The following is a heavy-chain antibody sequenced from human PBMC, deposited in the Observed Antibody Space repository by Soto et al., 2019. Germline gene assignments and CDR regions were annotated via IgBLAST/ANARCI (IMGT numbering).Heavy chain of an antibody. CDR2: INPNGGGT. CDR1: GYTFTAYY. Sequence: ASVKVSCKSSGYTFTAYYIHWVRQAPGHGLEWMGWINPNGGGTKYAQKFQGRVTMTRDTSINTAYVELTRLTSDDTAVYYCARAVHTMIQGVRFRVDQWGQGTLVTVSS. CDR3: ARAVHTMIQGVRFRVDQ. V-gene: IGHV1-2*02. J-gene: IGHJ4*02. D-gene: IGHD3-10*01.